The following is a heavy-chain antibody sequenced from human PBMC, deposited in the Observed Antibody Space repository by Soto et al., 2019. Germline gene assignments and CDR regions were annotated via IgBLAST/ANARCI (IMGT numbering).Heavy chain of an antibody. Sequence: ASVKVSCKASGYTFTSYDINWVRQAPGQGLEWMGWMNPNSGNTGYAQKFQGRVTITRNISISTAYMELSSLRSEDTAVYYCARGRVSYYYADGSYYIGPNNWFDPWGQGTLVTVYS. CDR3: ARGRVSYYYADGSYYIGPNNWFDP. CDR2: MNPNSGNT. CDR1: GYTFTSYD. V-gene: IGHV1-8*01. D-gene: IGHD3-10*01. J-gene: IGHJ5*02.